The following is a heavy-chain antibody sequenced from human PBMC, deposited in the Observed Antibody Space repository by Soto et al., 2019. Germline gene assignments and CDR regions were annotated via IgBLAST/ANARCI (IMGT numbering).Heavy chain of an antibody. J-gene: IGHJ6*02. CDR3: ARDLSRFDFWSGYGYYYGMDV. D-gene: IGHD3-3*01. Sequence: PGGSLRLSCAASGFTFSSYSMNWVRQAPGKGLEWVSYISSSSSTIYHADSVKGRFTISRDNAKNSLYLQMNSLRAEDTAVYYCARDLSRFDFWSGYGYYYGMDVWGQGTTVTVSS. CDR1: GFTFSSYS. V-gene: IGHV3-48*01. CDR2: ISSSSSTI.